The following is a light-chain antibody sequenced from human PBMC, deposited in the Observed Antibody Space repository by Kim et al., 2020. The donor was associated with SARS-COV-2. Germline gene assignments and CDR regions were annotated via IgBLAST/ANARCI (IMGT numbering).Light chain of an antibody. V-gene: IGKV3-15*01. CDR3: QRCNIWPTT. CDR1: QSVSSN. CDR2: GAP. Sequence: EIVITQSPVTLSVSPGERATLSCRASQSVSSNSDWYKQKPGQAPRLLLSGAPTKATGIPGRVSGSGSGTEFTLTISSQQTVDFAVYYCQRCNIWPTTFGQGTRRGIK. J-gene: IGKJ5*01.